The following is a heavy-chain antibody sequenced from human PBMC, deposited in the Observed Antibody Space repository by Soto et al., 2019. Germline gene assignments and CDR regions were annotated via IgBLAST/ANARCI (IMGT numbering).Heavy chain of an antibody. J-gene: IGHJ4*01. CDR1: GFTFTTYW. CDR2: IYPGDSDT. Sequence: GESLKISCKGSGFTFTTYWIGWVRQMPGKGLEWMGIIYPGDSDTRYSPSFQGHVTISADKSISTAYLQWSSLKASDTALYFCARRGGTYYDYRGHGTLVTVSS. CDR3: ARRGGTYYDY. D-gene: IGHD1-26*01. V-gene: IGHV5-51*01.